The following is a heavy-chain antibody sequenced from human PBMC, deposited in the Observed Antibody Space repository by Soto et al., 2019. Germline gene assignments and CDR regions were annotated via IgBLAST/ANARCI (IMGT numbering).Heavy chain of an antibody. CDR1: GGSISSGDYY. D-gene: IGHD3-10*01. CDR3: ARDPSMVRGVYGMDV. J-gene: IGHJ6*02. V-gene: IGHV4-30-4*01. CDR2: IYYSGST. Sequence: QVQLQESGPGLVKPSQTLSLTCTVSGGSISSGDYYWSWIRQPPGKGLEWIGYIYYSGSTYYNPSLKSRVTISVDTSKNQFSLKLSSVTAADTAVYYCARDPSMVRGVYGMDVWGQGTTVTVSS.